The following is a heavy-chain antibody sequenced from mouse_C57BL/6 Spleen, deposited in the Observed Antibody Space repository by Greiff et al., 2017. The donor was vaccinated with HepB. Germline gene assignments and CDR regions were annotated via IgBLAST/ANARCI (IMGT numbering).Heavy chain of an antibody. CDR1: GFSFNTYA. J-gene: IGHJ1*03. CDR2: IRSKSNNYAT. D-gene: IGHD4-1*01. V-gene: IGHV10-1*01. Sequence: EVNVVESGGGLVQPKGSLKLSCAASGFSFNTYAMNWVRQAPGKGLEWVARIRSKSNNYATYYADSVKDRFTISRDDSESMLYLQMNNLKTEDTAMYYCVRANWDVMYFDVWGTGTTVTVSS. CDR3: VRANWDVMYFDV.